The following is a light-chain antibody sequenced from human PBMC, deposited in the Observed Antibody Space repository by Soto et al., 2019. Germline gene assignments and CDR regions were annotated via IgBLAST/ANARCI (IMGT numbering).Light chain of an antibody. V-gene: IGLV2-14*03. Sequence: QSLLTQPASVFGSPGQSITISCTGTSSDVGGYNFVSWYQQHPGKAPKLMIYEVSNLTSGVSNRFSGSKFGNTASLTISGLQPEDEADYYSRSYTTSSNVVVGPATKGTV. CDR3: RSYTTSSNVV. CDR1: SSDVGGYNF. J-gene: IGLJ1*01. CDR2: EVS.